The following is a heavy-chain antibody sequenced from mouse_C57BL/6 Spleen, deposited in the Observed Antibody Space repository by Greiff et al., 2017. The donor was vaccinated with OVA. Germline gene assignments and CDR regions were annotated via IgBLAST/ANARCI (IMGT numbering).Heavy chain of an antibody. CDR1: GFTFSSYA. CDR2: ISSGGDYI. Sequence: EVHLVESGEGLVKPGGSLKLSCAASGFTFSSYAMSWVRQTPEKRLEWVAYISSGGDYIYYADTVKGRFTISRDNARNTLYLQMSSLKSEDTAMYYCTRDLDGPLYYYAMDYWGQGTSVTVSS. D-gene: IGHD2-3*01. J-gene: IGHJ4*01. CDR3: TRDLDGPLYYYAMDY. V-gene: IGHV5-9-1*02.